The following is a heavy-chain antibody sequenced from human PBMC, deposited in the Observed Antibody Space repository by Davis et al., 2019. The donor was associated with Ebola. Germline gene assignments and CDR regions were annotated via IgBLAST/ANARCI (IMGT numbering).Heavy chain of an antibody. J-gene: IGHJ5*01. D-gene: IGHD6-13*01. V-gene: IGHV3-23*03. CDR1: GFTFSSYA. CDR2: IYSGGST. Sequence: GGSLRLSCAASGFTFSSYAMSWVRQAPGKGLEWVSVIYSGGSTYYADSVKGRFAISRDNSKDTLYLQMNSLRAEDTAVYYCARGGGSSWFAYWGQGTLVTVSS. CDR3: ARGGGSSWFAY.